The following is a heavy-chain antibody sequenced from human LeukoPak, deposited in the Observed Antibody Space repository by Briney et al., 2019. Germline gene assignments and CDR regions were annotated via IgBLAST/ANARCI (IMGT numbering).Heavy chain of an antibody. CDR3: ARDPGKKEEELHFDY. CDR2: ISNDESNK. Sequence: GGSLRLSCAASGFTFSSSAMHWVRQAPGKGLEWVAVISNDESNKYYALSVLGRFTISRDNSKNTLFLQMSSLSAEDTAVYYCARDPGKKEEELHFDYWGQGTLVTVSS. D-gene: IGHD1-26*01. CDR1: GFTFSSSA. J-gene: IGHJ4*02. V-gene: IGHV3-30*03.